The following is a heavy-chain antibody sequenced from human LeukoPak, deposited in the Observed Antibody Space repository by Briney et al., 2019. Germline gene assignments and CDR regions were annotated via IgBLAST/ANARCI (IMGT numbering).Heavy chain of an antibody. CDR2: IYPGDSDT. D-gene: IGHD2-15*01. Sequence: GESLKIPCKGSGYSFTSYWIGWVRQMPGKGLEWMGIIYPGDSDTRYSPSFQGQVTISADKSISTAYLQWSSLKASDTAMYYCARALGYCSGGSCYSYYYYGMDVWGQGTTVTVSS. V-gene: IGHV5-51*01. CDR1: GYSFTSYW. J-gene: IGHJ6*02. CDR3: ARALGYCSGGSCYSYYYYGMDV.